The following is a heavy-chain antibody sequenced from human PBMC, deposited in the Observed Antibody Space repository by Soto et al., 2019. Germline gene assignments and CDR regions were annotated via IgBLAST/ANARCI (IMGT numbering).Heavy chain of an antibody. CDR2: AYYRSKWII. D-gene: IGHD6-6*01. CDR1: GDSVSSNSVG. V-gene: IGHV6-1*01. J-gene: IGHJ4*02. CDR3: ARNFKSSFDY. Sequence: SQTLSLTCAIGGDSVSSNSVGWHWVRQSPSRGLEWLGRAYYRSKWIIDYAPSLKSRITFNPDISKNQFSLQLRSVTPEDTAVYYCARNFKSSFDYWGRGTLVTASS.